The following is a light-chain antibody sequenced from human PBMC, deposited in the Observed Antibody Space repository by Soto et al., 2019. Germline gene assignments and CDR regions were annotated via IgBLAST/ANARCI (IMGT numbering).Light chain of an antibody. J-gene: IGKJ1*01. CDR1: QSIDTW. CDR3: QQYNSYRA. CDR2: KAS. V-gene: IGKV1-5*03. Sequence: DIQMTQSPSTLSASVGDTVTITCRASQSIDTWLAWHQQKPGRAPKLLISKASILESGVPSRFSGSGSGTDFTLTISGLQPDDFAIYYCQQYNSYRAFGQGTKVDI.